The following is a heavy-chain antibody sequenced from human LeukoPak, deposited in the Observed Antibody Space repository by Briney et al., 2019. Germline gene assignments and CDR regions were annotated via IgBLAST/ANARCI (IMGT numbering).Heavy chain of an antibody. V-gene: IGHV3-23*01. J-gene: IGHJ4*02. CDR3: VIWGDYDVLTGYYVPDY. Sequence: GASLRLSCVASGFTFSNYAMSWVRQAPGKGLEWVSAITGSGTNTYYADSLKGRLTISRDNSKNTVFLQMNSLRHEDTAIYYCVIWGDYDVLTGYYVPDYWGQGTLVTVSS. CDR1: GFTFSNYA. CDR2: ITGSGTNT. D-gene: IGHD3-9*01.